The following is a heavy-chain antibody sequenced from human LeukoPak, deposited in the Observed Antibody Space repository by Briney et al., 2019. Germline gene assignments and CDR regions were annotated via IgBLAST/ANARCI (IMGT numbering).Heavy chain of an antibody. J-gene: IGHJ4*02. CDR2: IIPIFGTA. D-gene: IGHD5-24*01. CDR3: ARDNGDGYNTYFEY. Sequence: VASVKVSCKASGYTFTSYDINWVRQATGQGLEWMGGIIPIFGTANYAQKFQGRVTITADKSTSTAYMELSSLRSEDTAVYYFARDNGDGYNTYFEYWGQGTLVTVSS. V-gene: IGHV1-69*06. CDR1: GYTFTSYD.